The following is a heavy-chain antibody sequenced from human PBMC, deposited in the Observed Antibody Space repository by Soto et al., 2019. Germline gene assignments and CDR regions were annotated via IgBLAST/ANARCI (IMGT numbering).Heavy chain of an antibody. CDR2: ISSSSSYI. CDR3: ARDFPSSSWYTGRYYYYYYGMDV. CDR1: GFTFSSYS. V-gene: IGHV3-21*01. J-gene: IGHJ6*02. D-gene: IGHD6-13*01. Sequence: EVQLVESGGGLVKPGGSLRLSCAASGFTFSSYSMNWVRQAPGKGLEWVSSISSSSSYIYYADSVKGRFTISRDNAKNSLYLQMNSLRAEDTAVYYCARDFPSSSWYTGRYYYYYYGMDVWGQGTTVTVSS.